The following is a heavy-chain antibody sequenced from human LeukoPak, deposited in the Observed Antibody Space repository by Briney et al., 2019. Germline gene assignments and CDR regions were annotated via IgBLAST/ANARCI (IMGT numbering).Heavy chain of an antibody. CDR1: GFTFSSYS. CDR2: ISSSSSYI. Sequence: GGSLRLSCAASGFTFSSYSMNWVRQAPGKGLEWVSSISSSSSYIYYADSVKGRFTISRDNAKNSLYLQMNSLRAEDTAVYYCARDPVGDTNWFDPWGQGTLVTVSS. V-gene: IGHV3-21*01. CDR3: ARDPVGDTNWFDP. D-gene: IGHD1-26*01. J-gene: IGHJ5*02.